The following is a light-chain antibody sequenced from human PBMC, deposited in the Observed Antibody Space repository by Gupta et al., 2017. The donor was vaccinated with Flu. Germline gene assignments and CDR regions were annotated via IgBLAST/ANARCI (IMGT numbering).Light chain of an antibody. V-gene: IGKV3D-15*01. CDR1: QSVYSN. CDR2: DAS. CDR3: QQRENWPDT. Sequence: EIVMTQSPGTLSVSPGETAILSCRASQSVYSNLAWHQQKAGQAPRLLIYDASKRATDTPARFSGSGSGTDFTLTITSLEPEDAGVYYCQQRENWPDTFGQGTKLEIK. J-gene: IGKJ2*01.